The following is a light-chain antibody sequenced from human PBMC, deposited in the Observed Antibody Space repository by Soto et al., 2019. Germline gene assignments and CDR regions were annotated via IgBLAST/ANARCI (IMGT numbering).Light chain of an antibody. J-gene: IGLJ1*01. CDR2: DVS. CDR3: SSYTSSSTYV. CDR1: SSDVGGYNY. Sequence: SVLTQPASVSGSPGQSITISCPGTSSDVGGYNYVSWYQQHPGKAPKLMIYDVSNRPSGVSNRFSGSKSGNTASLTISGLQAEDEADYYCSSYTSSSTYVVGTGTKVTVL. V-gene: IGLV2-14*01.